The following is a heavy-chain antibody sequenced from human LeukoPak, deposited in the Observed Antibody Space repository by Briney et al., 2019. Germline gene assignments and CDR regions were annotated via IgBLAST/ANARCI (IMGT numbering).Heavy chain of an antibody. V-gene: IGHV3-48*03. CDR2: ISSSGSTI. Sequence: GGSLRLSCAASGFTFSKYEMNWVRQAPGKGLEWVSHISSSGSTIYYADSVKGRFTISRDNSKNTLYLQMNSLRAEDTAVYYCAKDGRSRGLTGAFDIWGQGTMVTVSS. CDR1: GFTFSKYE. J-gene: IGHJ3*02. CDR3: AKDGRSRGLTGAFDI. D-gene: IGHD3-10*01.